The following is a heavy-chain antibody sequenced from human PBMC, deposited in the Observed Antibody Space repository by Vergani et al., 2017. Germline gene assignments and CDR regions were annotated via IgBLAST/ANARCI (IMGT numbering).Heavy chain of an antibody. V-gene: IGHV3-7*01. Sequence: EVQLVESGGGLVQPGGSLRPSCAASGSTFSSYWISWVRQAPGKGLEWVANIKQDGSEKYYVDSVNGRFTISRDNAKNSLYLQMNSLRAEDTAVYYCTRRRSFDWLSPDWGQGTLVTVSS. J-gene: IGHJ1*01. CDR1: GSTFSSYW. CDR2: IKQDGSEK. CDR3: TRRRSFDWLSPD. D-gene: IGHD3-9*01.